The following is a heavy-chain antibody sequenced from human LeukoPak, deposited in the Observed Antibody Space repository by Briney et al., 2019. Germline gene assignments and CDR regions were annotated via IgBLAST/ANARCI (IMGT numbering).Heavy chain of an antibody. Sequence: PGGSLRLSCAASRFTFSSYGMHWVRQAPGKGLEWVAVISYDGSNKYHADSVKGRFTISRDNSKNTLYLQMNSLRAEDTAVYYCAKDQYPRTYYYDSSGSPRDYWGQGTLVTVSS. CDR3: AKDQYPRTYYYDSSGSPRDY. CDR2: ISYDGSNK. J-gene: IGHJ4*02. D-gene: IGHD3-22*01. V-gene: IGHV3-30*18. CDR1: RFTFSSYG.